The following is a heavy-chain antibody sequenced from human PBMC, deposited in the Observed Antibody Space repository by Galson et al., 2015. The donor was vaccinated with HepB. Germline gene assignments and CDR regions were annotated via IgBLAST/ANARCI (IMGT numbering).Heavy chain of an antibody. Sequence: QSGAEVKKPGESLKISCKGSGYSFTSYWIGWVRQMPGKGLEWMGIIYPGDSDTRYSPSFQGQVTISADKSISTAYLQWSSLKASDTAMYYCARHAVDTAMVIRPDYWGQGTLVTVSS. CDR1: GYSFTSYW. D-gene: IGHD5-18*01. CDR3: ARHAVDTAMVIRPDY. J-gene: IGHJ4*02. CDR2: IYPGDSDT. V-gene: IGHV5-51*01.